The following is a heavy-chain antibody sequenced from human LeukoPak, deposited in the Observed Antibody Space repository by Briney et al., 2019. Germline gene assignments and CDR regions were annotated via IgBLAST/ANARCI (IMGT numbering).Heavy chain of an antibody. V-gene: IGHV3-30*18. CDR3: AKDLVMITFGGVMDYYGMDV. D-gene: IGHD3-16*01. Sequence: GGSLRLSCAASGFTFSSYGMHWVRQAPGKGLEWVAVISYDGSNKYYADSVKGRFTISRDNSKNTLYLQMNSLRAEDTAVYYCAKDLVMITFGGVMDYYGMDVWGQGTTVTVSS. CDR1: GFTFSSYG. J-gene: IGHJ6*02. CDR2: ISYDGSNK.